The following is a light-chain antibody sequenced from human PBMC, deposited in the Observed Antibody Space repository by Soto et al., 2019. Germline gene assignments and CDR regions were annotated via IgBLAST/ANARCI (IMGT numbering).Light chain of an antibody. J-gene: IGLJ2*01. Sequence: QSALTQPASVSGSPGQSISISCTGSSSDVGGSNHVSWYQQHPGKAPKLLIYEVSNRPSGVSSRFSGSKSANTASLTISGLQAEDEADYYCSSYTSTSTRVVFGGGTKLTVL. CDR3: SSYTSTSTRVV. V-gene: IGLV2-14*01. CDR2: EVS. CDR1: SSDVGGSNH.